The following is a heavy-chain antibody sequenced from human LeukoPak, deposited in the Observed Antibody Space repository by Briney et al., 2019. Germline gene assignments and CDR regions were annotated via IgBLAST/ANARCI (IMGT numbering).Heavy chain of an antibody. CDR1: GFMVSSNY. J-gene: IGHJ4*02. CDR3: ATMITYYYDSRVGYFDY. D-gene: IGHD3-22*01. CDR2: IYSGGGT. Sequence: PGGSLRLSCAPSGFMVSSNYMSWVRQAPGKGLEWGSVIYSGGGTYYADPVKGRFTISRDNSKNTLYLQMNSLRVEDTAVYYCATMITYYYDSRVGYFDYWGQGTLVTVSS. V-gene: IGHV3-53*01.